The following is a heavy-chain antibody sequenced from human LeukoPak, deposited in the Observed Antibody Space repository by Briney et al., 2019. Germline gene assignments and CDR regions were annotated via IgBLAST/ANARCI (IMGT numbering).Heavy chain of an antibody. CDR1: GFTVSTNY. CDR2: IYSGGST. Sequence: GGSLRPSCAASGFTVSTNYMSWVRQAPGKGLEWVSVIYSGGSTHYADSVKGRFTISRDNSKNTLYLQMSSLRAEDTAVYYCVKDYDILTGYFDYWGQGTLVTVSS. CDR3: VKDYDILTGYFDY. J-gene: IGHJ4*02. D-gene: IGHD3-9*01. V-gene: IGHV3-53*05.